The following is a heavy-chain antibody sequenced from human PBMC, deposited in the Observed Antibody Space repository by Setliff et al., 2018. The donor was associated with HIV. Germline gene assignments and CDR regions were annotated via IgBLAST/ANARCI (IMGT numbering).Heavy chain of an antibody. Sequence: GGSLRLSCAASGFTFDDYAMHWVRQAPGKGLEWVSGISWNSGSIGYADTVKGRFTISRDNAKNSLYLQMSSLRADDTAVYFCARVRETSGGYWGNFYYYMDVWGKGTTVTVSS. CDR3: ARVRETSGGYWGNFYYYMDV. CDR1: GFTFDDYA. D-gene: IGHD2-21*02. CDR2: ISWNSGSI. J-gene: IGHJ6*03. V-gene: IGHV3-9*01.